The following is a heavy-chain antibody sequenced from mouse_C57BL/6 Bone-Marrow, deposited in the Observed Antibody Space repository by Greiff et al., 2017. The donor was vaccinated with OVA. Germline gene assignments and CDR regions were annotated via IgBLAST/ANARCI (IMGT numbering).Heavy chain of an antibody. CDR3: TIGYSNYYAMDY. CDR2: IDPETGGT. D-gene: IGHD2-5*01. CDR1: GYTFTDYE. Sequence: VQLQQSGAELVRPGASVTLSCKASGYTFTDYEMHWVKQTPVHGLEWIGAIDPETGGTAYNQKFKGKAILTADKSSSTAYMELPSLTSEDSAVYYCTIGYSNYYAMDYWGQGTSVTVSS. V-gene: IGHV1-15*01. J-gene: IGHJ4*01.